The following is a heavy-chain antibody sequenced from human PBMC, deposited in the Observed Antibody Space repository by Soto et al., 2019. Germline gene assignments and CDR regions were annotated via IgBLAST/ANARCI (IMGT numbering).Heavy chain of an antibody. J-gene: IGHJ4*02. Sequence: SETLSLTCTVSGGSISSSSYYWGWIRQPPGKGLEWIGSIYYSGSTYYNPSLKSRVTISVDTSKNQFSLKLSSVTAADTAVYYCARRTTYNWNDGHYFDYWGQGTLVTVSS. CDR3: ARRTTYNWNDGHYFDY. CDR1: GGSISSSSYY. D-gene: IGHD1-20*01. CDR2: IYYSGST. V-gene: IGHV4-39*01.